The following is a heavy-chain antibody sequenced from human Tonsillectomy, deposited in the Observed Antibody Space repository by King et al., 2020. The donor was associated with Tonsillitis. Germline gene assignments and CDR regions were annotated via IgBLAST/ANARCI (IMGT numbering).Heavy chain of an antibody. CDR2: IRYDGSNK. CDR3: AKAPTAGIVGVITTYFDY. V-gene: IGHV3-30*02. CDR1: GFTFNSYG. Sequence: QLVQSGGGVVQPGGSLRLSCGASGFTFNSYGMHWVRQAPGKGLEWVAFIRYDGSNKYYADSVKGRFTISRDNSKNTLSLQMNSPRVEDTAVYYCAKAPTAGIVGVITTYFDYWGQGTLVAVSS. D-gene: IGHD3-22*01. J-gene: IGHJ4*02.